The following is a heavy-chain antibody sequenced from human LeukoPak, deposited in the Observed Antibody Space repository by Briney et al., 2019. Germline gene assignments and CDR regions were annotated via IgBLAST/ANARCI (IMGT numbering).Heavy chain of an antibody. CDR2: IFNSGST. Sequence: SETLSLTCTVSGGSISSSNYYWGWIRQPPGKGLEWIGYIFNSGSTYYNPSLKSRVTILVDTSKNQFSLQLNSVSPEDTAVYYCARGGLISLANTPLGAFDIWGQGTMVSVSS. D-gene: IGHD3/OR15-3a*01. CDR1: GGSISSSNYY. J-gene: IGHJ3*02. V-gene: IGHV4-39*07. CDR3: ARGGLISLANTPLGAFDI.